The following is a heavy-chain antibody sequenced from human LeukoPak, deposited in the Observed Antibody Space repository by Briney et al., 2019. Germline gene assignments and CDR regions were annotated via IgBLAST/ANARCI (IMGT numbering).Heavy chain of an antibody. CDR3: VKEGEGHSYAPKTGPPT. V-gene: IGHV3-23*01. D-gene: IGHD5-18*01. CDR2: ILGSGADT. J-gene: IGHJ5*02. CDR1: GFTFSKYA. Sequence: GGSLRLSCSASGFTFSKYAMSWVRQARGKGPEWVAGILGSGADTFYKDSVKGRFTISGDNSKSTSDLHMNSLRAEDTAVYYCVKEGEGHSYAPKTGPPTWGQGTLVTVSS.